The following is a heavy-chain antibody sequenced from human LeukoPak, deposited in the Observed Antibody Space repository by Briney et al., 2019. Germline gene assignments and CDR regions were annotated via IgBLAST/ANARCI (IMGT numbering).Heavy chain of an antibody. D-gene: IGHD3-9*01. V-gene: IGHV1-18*04. Sequence: ASVKVSCKASGYTFTAYYMHWVRQAPGQGLEWMGWISAYNGNTNYAQKLQGRVTMTTDTSTSTAYMELRSLRSDDTAVYYCARQILPGLWFDPWGQGTLVTVSS. J-gene: IGHJ5*02. CDR2: ISAYNGNT. CDR3: ARQILPGLWFDP. CDR1: GYTFTAYY.